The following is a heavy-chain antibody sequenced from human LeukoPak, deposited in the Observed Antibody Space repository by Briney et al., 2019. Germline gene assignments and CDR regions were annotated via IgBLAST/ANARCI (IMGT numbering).Heavy chain of an antibody. Sequence: PGGSLRLSCLASGFPLRHYAMNWVRQAPGKGLGWVSAIRFSGSLTYYADSVKGRFTISRDNSKNTLYLQMNSLRAEDTAVYYCAKVTEYCTGGRCYTGDYWGQGTLVTVSS. D-gene: IGHD2-15*01. CDR2: IRFSGSLT. V-gene: IGHV3-23*01. CDR1: GFPLRHYA. CDR3: AKVTEYCTGGRCYTGDY. J-gene: IGHJ4*02.